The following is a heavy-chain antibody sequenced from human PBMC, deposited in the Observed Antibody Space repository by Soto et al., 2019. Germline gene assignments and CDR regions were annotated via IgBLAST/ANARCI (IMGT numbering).Heavy chain of an antibody. J-gene: IGHJ6*02. Sequence: SVKVSCKASGYTFTYRYLHWVRQAPGQALEWMGWITPFNGNTNYAQKFQDRVTITRDRSMSTAYMELSSLRSEDTAMYYCAAMTVDYYYGMDVWGQGPAVTVSS. D-gene: IGHD2-21*02. CDR1: GYTFTYRY. V-gene: IGHV1-45*02. CDR2: ITPFNGNT. CDR3: AAMTVDYYYGMDV.